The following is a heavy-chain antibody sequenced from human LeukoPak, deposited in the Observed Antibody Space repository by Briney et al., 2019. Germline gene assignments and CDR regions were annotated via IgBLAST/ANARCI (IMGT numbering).Heavy chain of an antibody. CDR1: GGSISNYY. CDR3: ARGVGATTSLLH. Sequence: SETLSLTCTVSGGSISNYYWSWIRQPPGKGLEWIGYISYSGSTNYNPSLKSRATISLDTSKSQFSLNLSSVTAADTAVYYCARGVGATTSLLHWGQGTLVTVSS. D-gene: IGHD1-26*01. CDR2: ISYSGST. J-gene: IGHJ4*02. V-gene: IGHV4-59*01.